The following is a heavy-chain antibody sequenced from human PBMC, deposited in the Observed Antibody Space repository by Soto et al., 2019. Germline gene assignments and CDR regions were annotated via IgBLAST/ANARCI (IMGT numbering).Heavy chain of an antibody. CDR3: ARDKITGLFDY. D-gene: IGHD2-8*02. CDR2: INHSGST. J-gene: IGHJ4*02. Sequence: QVQLQQWGAGLLKPSETLSLTCAVYGGSFSGYYWTWIRQPPGTGLEWIGEINHSGSTNYNPSLKXXVPISVATSKNQFSLKLTSVTAADTAVYYCARDKITGLFDYWGQGTLVTVSS. CDR1: GGSFSGYY. V-gene: IGHV4-34*01.